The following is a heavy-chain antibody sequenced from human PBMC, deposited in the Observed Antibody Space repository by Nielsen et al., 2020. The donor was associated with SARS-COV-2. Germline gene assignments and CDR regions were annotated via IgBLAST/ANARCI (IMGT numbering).Heavy chain of an antibody. CDR3: ARDKFGGRGVIKT. V-gene: IGHV3-53*01. CDR2: IYSGGST. CDR1: GFTVSSNY. D-gene: IGHD3-10*01. J-gene: IGHJ5*02. Sequence: GGSLRLSCAASGFTVSSNYMSWVRQAPGKGLEWVSVIYSGGSTYYADSVKGRFTISRDNAKNSLYLQMNSLRAEDTAVYYCARDKFGGRGVIKTWGQGTLVTVSS.